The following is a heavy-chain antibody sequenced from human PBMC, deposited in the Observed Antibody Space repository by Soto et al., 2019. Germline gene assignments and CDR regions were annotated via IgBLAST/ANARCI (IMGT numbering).Heavy chain of an antibody. CDR2: IYWDDDK. D-gene: IGHD3-16*02. V-gene: IGHV2-5*02. J-gene: IGHJ4*02. Sequence: QITLKESGPTLVKPTQTLTLTSTFSGFSLSTSGVGVGWIRQPPGKALEWLALIYWDDDKRYSPSLKSRLTITKDTSKNQVVLTMTNMDPVDTATYYCAHALYYDYVWGSYRLDYWGQGTLVTVSS. CDR3: AHALYYDYVWGSYRLDY. CDR1: GFSLSTSGVG.